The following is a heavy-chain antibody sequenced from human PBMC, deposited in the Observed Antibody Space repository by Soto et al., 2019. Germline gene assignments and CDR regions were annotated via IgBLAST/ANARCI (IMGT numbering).Heavy chain of an antibody. CDR1: GFSLSTSGVG. V-gene: IGHV2-5*02. Sequence: QITLKESGPTLVKPTQTLTLTCTFSGFSLSTSGVGVGWIRQPPGKALEWLALIYWDDDKRYSPSLKSRLTINKDTSKNQVVLTMTNMDPVDTATYYCAHSTYDILTDLFDYWGQGTLVTVSS. J-gene: IGHJ4*02. D-gene: IGHD3-9*01. CDR3: AHSTYDILTDLFDY. CDR2: IYWDDDK.